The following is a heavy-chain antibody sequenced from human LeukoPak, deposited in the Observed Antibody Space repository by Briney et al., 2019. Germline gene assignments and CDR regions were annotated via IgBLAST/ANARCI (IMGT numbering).Heavy chain of an antibody. J-gene: IGHJ4*02. D-gene: IGHD6-6*01. CDR1: GFTFNSYV. CDR3: ARESEYSPFDY. CDR2: ISSNGGST. V-gene: IGHV3-64*04. Sequence: SGGSLRLSCSASGFTFNSYVMHWVRQAPGKGLEYVSAISSNGGSTYYADSAKGRFTISRDNSKNTLYLQMNSLRDEDTAVYYCARESEYSPFDYWGQGTLVTVSS.